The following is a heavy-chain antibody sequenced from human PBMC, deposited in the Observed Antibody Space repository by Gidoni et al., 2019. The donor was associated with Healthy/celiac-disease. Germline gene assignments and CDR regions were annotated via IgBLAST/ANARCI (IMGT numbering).Heavy chain of an antibody. D-gene: IGHD3-22*01. CDR2: ISSSSSYI. V-gene: IGHV3-21*01. Sequence: EVQLVESGGGLVKPGVSLRLSCAASGFTFSRYSMNWVRQAPGKGLEWVSSISSSSSYIYYADSVKGRFTISRDNAKNSLYLQMNSLRAEDTAVYYCARDGTYYYDSSGSFDYWGQGTLVTVSS. CDR1: GFTFSRYS. J-gene: IGHJ4*02. CDR3: ARDGTYYYDSSGSFDY.